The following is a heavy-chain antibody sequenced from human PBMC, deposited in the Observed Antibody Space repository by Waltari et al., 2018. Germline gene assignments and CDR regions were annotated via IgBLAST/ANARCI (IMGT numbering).Heavy chain of an antibody. CDR2: INHSGST. J-gene: IGHJ4*02. CDR1: GGSFSGSY. Sequence: QVQLQQWGAGLLKPSETLSLTCAVYGGSFSGSYWSWLRQPPGKGLEWIGEINHSGSTNYNPSLKSRVTISVDTSKNQFSLKLSSVTAADTAVYYCARGLGYYDSSGYRPFDYWGQGTLVTVSS. CDR3: ARGLGYYDSSGYRPFDY. V-gene: IGHV4-34*01. D-gene: IGHD3-22*01.